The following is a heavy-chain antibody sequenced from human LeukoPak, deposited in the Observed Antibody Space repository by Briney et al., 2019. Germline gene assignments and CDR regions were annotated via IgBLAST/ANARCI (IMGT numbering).Heavy chain of an antibody. V-gene: IGHV1-18*01. CDR2: ISAYNGNT. J-gene: IGHJ5*02. CDR3: ARVPDPELLNAHGGMVRGVSNWFDP. CDR1: GYTFTSYG. Sequence: GASVKVSRKASGYTFTSYGISWVRQAPGQGLEWMGWISAYNGNTNYAQKLQGRVTMTTDTSTSTAYMELRSLRSDDTAVYYCARVPDPELLNAHGGMVRGVSNWFDPWGQGTLVTVS. D-gene: IGHD3-10*01.